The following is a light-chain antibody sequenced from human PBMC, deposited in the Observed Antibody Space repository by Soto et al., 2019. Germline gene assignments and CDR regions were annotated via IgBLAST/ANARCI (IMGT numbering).Light chain of an antibody. V-gene: IGKV1-5*03. CDR3: QQANSFPIT. J-gene: IGKJ5*01. Sequence: DIQMAQSPSTLPASVGYRLTITGRASQSISTWLAWYQQRPGKGPKLLIYKASNLQGGVSSRFSGSGSGTDFTLTIRSLQPEDFATYYCQQANSFPITFGQGTRREIK. CDR2: KAS. CDR1: QSISTW.